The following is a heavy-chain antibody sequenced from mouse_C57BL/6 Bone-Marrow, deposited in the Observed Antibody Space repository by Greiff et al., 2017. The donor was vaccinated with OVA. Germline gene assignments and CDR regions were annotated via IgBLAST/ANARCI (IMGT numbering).Heavy chain of an antibody. V-gene: IGHV1-64*01. CDR2: IHPNSGST. J-gene: IGHJ2*01. CDR1: GYTFTSYW. Sequence: QVQLQQPGAELVKPGASVKLSCKASGYTFTSYWMHWVKQRPGQGLEWIGMIHPNSGSTNYNEKFKSKATLTVDKSSSTAYMHLISQTSEDSAVYYCARWDWDRDYWGQGTTLTVSS. D-gene: IGHD4-1*01. CDR3: ARWDWDRDY.